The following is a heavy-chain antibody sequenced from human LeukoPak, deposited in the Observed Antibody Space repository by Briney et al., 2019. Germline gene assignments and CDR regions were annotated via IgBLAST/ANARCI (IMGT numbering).Heavy chain of an antibody. J-gene: IGHJ6*03. Sequence: GASVKVSCKASGYTFTSYNINWVRQAPGQGREWMGWMSPKSGNTDYAQKVQGRVTITRNTSISTAYMELSSLRSEDTAVYYCARGTMVRGAIYYYYYYYMDVWGKGTTATVSS. CDR2: MSPKSGNT. CDR3: ARGTMVRGAIYYYYYYYMDV. V-gene: IGHV1-8*03. CDR1: GYTFTSYN. D-gene: IGHD3-10*01.